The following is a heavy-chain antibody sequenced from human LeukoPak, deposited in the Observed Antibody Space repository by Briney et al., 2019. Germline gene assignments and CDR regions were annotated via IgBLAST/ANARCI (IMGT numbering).Heavy chain of an antibody. V-gene: IGHV3-23*01. Sequence: GGSLRLSCAASGFTFSTYAMSWVRQAPGKGLEWVSAISGSGGTTYNADSVKGRFTISRDNSKSTLYLQMNSLRAEDTALYYCAKSRSAYPRVDGFDMWGQGTMVTVSS. D-gene: IGHD3-3*01. CDR2: ISGSGGTT. CDR3: AKSRSAYPRVDGFDM. J-gene: IGHJ3*02. CDR1: GFTFSTYA.